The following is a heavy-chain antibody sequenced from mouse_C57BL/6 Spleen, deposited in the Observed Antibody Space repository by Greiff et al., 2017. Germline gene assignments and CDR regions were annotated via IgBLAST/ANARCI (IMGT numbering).Heavy chain of an antibody. CDR3: AREGYYYSSSYWYFDV. V-gene: IGHV3-6*01. J-gene: IGHJ1*03. CDR2: ISYDGSN. Sequence: ESGPGLVKPSQSLSLTCSVTGYSITSGYYWNWIRQFPGNKLEWMGYISYDGSNNYNPSLKNRISITRDTSKNQFFLKMNSVTTEDTATYYCAREGYYYSSSYWYFDVWGTGTTGTVSS. CDR1: GYSITSGYY. D-gene: IGHD1-1*01.